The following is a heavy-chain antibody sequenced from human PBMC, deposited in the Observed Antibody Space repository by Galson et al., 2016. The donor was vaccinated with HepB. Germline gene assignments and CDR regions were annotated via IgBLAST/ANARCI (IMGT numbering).Heavy chain of an antibody. CDR3: AKDVGRVTMIRGV. CDR1: GFTFSSYS. D-gene: IGHD3-10*01. V-gene: IGHV3-21*01. Sequence: SLRLSCAASGFTFSSYSMNWVRQAPGKGLEWVSSISISSSYIYYADSVTGRFTISRDNAKNSLSLQMNSLKAEDTAVYYCAKDVGRVTMIRGVRGQGTLVTVSS. J-gene: IGHJ4*02. CDR2: ISISSSYI.